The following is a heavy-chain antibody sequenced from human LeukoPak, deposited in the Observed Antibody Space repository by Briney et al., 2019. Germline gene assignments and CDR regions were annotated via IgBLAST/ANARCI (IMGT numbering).Heavy chain of an antibody. CDR3: ARNPIFRHDTGVYSNYGGVYYFDY. CDR2: ISYDGSNK. Sequence: GGSLRLSCVASGFIFSKYWMTWVRQAPGKGLEWVAVISYDGSNKYYGDSVKGRFTISRDNSKNTLDLQMNSLRPEDTAVYYCARNPIFRHDTGVYSNYGGVYYFDYWGQGTLVTVSS. J-gene: IGHJ4*02. V-gene: IGHV3-30*03. CDR1: GFIFSKYW. D-gene: IGHD4-11*01.